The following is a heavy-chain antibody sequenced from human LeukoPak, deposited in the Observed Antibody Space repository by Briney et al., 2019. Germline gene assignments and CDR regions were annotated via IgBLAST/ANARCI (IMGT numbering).Heavy chain of an antibody. CDR1: GGSISSGDYY. CDR2: IYYSGST. V-gene: IGHV4-30-4*01. D-gene: IGHD3-22*01. CDR3: ARGRDSSGSQY. Sequence: SETLSLTCTVSGGSISSGDYYWSWIRQPPGKGLEWIGYIYYSGSTYYNPSLKSRVTISVDTSKNQFSLKLSSVTAADTAVYYCARGRDSSGSQYWGQGTLVTVSS. J-gene: IGHJ4*02.